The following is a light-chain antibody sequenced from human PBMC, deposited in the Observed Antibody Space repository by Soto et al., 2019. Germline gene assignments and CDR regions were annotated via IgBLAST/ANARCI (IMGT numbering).Light chain of an antibody. CDR1: QSVNGNF. CDR2: AAS. Sequence: EIVLTQSPGTLSLSPGARATLSCRASQSVNGNFLAWYQQKPGQAPRLLIYAASSRATGVPDRFSGSGSGTDFSLTISRLEPEDFATYYCQQANSFPKTFGQGTKVEIK. V-gene: IGKV3-20*01. J-gene: IGKJ1*01. CDR3: QQANSFPKT.